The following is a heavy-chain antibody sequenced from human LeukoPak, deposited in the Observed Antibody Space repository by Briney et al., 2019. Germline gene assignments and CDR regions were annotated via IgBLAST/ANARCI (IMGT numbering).Heavy chain of an antibody. J-gene: IGHJ1*01. Sequence: PGGSLRLSCAASGFTFSSYWMHWVRQAPGKGLVWVSRINSGGSSTSYADSVKGRFTISRDNSKNTLYLRMNSLRAEDTAVYYCAIAERITMIVAEPEYFQHWGQGTLVTVSS. CDR2: INSGGSST. V-gene: IGHV3-74*01. CDR1: GFTFSSYW. CDR3: AIAERITMIVAEPEYFQH. D-gene: IGHD3-22*01.